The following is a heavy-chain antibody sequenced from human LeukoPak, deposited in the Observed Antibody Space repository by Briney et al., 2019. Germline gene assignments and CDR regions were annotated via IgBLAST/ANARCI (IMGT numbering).Heavy chain of an antibody. V-gene: IGHV4-59*08. CDR2: IYYSGST. Sequence: SETLSLTCTVSGGSISSYYWSWIRQPPGKGLEWIGYIYYSGSTNYNPSLKSRVTISVDTSKNQFSLKLCSVTAAGTAVYYCARSYYDSSDYYFTSWGQGILVTVSS. CDR3: ARSYYDSSDYYFTS. CDR1: GGSISSYY. D-gene: IGHD3-22*01. J-gene: IGHJ4*02.